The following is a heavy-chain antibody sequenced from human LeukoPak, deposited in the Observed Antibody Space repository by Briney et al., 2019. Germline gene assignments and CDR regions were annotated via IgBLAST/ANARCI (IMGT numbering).Heavy chain of an antibody. Sequence: GESLKISCKASGYSFTTYWIGWVRQMPGKGLEWMGIIYPADSTAHYSPSFQGQVTISADKSISTAYLQWSSLKASDTAMYYCARRGIAAADPFDYWGQGTLVTVSS. J-gene: IGHJ4*02. V-gene: IGHV5-51*01. CDR2: IYPADSTA. D-gene: IGHD6-13*01. CDR1: GYSFTTYW. CDR3: ARRGIAAADPFDY.